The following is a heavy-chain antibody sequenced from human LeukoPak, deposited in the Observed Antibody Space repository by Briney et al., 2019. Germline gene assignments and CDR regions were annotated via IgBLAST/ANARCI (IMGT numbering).Heavy chain of an antibody. CDR1: GFTVSSNF. CDR2: ICSGGST. V-gene: IGHV3-53*01. D-gene: IGHD3-10*01. Sequence: GGSLRLSCAASGFTVSSNFMSWVRQAPGKGLEWVSVICSGGSTYYADSVKGRFTISTDNSKNALYLQMNSLRAEDTAVYYCARVEGRGAYDYWGQGTLVTVSS. J-gene: IGHJ4*02. CDR3: ARVEGRGAYDY.